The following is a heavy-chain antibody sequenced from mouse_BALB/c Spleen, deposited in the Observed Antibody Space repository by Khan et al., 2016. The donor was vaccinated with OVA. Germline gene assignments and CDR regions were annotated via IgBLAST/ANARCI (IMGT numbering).Heavy chain of an antibody. Sequence: EVELVESGGDLVKPGGSLKLSCAASGFTFSSYGMSWVRQTPDERLEWVAAISTTGSYTYYPDSVKGRFTISRDNAKNTLYLQMSSLKSEYTAMFCCARRGPYFGSSYWYFDVWGAGTTVTVSS. CDR1: GFTFSSYG. CDR3: ARRGPYFGSSYWYFDV. D-gene: IGHD1-1*01. J-gene: IGHJ1*01. V-gene: IGHV5-6*01. CDR2: ISTTGSYT.